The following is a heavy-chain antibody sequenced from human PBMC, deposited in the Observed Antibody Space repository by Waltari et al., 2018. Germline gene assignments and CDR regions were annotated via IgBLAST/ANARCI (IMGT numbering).Heavy chain of an antibody. CDR2: IGNQGNTYAT. CDR3: TRSPGFGP. J-gene: IGHJ5*02. Sequence: EVQLVESGGGLVQPGGSLKLSCAASGFIFSGSPIHWVRQASGKGLEWVGRIGNQGNTYATVYTESVKGRFTISRDDSKNTAYLQMNSLKIEDTAFYYCTRSPGFGPWGRGTLVTVSS. V-gene: IGHV3-73*02. CDR1: GFIFSGSP.